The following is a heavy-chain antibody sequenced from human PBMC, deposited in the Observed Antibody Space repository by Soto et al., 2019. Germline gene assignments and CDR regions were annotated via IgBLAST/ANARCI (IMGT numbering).Heavy chain of an antibody. D-gene: IGHD4-17*01. V-gene: IGHV1-3*01. CDR2: INAGNGNT. J-gene: IGHJ4*02. CDR3: ASESYGGEFDY. Sequence: GASLKVSCKASGYTFNSYAMQWVRQAPGQRLEWMGWINAGNGNTKYSQKFQGRVTITRDTSASTAYMELSSLRSEDTAVYYCASESYGGEFDYWGQGTLVTVSS. CDR1: GYTFNSYA.